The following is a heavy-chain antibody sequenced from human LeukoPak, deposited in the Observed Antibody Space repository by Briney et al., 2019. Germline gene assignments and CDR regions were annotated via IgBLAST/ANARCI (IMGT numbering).Heavy chain of an antibody. CDR3: ARGIVRRLWFGELLKGGSRNWFDP. V-gene: IGHV1-8*01. D-gene: IGHD3-10*01. Sequence: GASVKVSCKASGYTFTSYDINWVRQATGQGLELMGWMNPNSGNTGYAQKFQGRVTMTRNTSISTAYMELSSLRSEDTAVYYCARGIVRRLWFGELLKGGSRNWFDPWGQGTLVTVSS. J-gene: IGHJ5*02. CDR1: GYTFTSYD. CDR2: MNPNSGNT.